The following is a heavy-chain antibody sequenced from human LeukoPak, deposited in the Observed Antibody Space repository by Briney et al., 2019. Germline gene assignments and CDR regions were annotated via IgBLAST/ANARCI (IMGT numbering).Heavy chain of an antibody. D-gene: IGHD6-6*01. CDR3: ARGGSSSPPYFDY. J-gene: IGHJ4*02. V-gene: IGHV3-74*01. CDR2: INSDESST. CDR1: GFTFSSYW. Sequence: GGSLRLSCAASGFTFSSYWMHWVRQAPGKRLVWVSRINSDESSTTYADSVKGRFTISRDNAKNTLYLQMYSLRAEDTAVYYCARGGSSSPPYFDYWGQGTLVTVSS.